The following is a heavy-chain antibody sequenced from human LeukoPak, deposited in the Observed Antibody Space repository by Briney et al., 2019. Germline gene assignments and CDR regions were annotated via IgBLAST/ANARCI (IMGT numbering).Heavy chain of an antibody. CDR2: IRYDGSNK. J-gene: IGHJ4*02. CDR1: GFTFSSYG. Sequence: PGGSLRLSCAASGFTFSSYGMHWVRQAPGKGLEWVAFIRYDGSNKYYADSVKGRFTISRDNSKNTLYLQMNNLRAEDTAVYYCAKDGGYHLDYWGQGTLVTVSS. D-gene: IGHD2-15*01. V-gene: IGHV3-30*02. CDR3: AKDGGYHLDY.